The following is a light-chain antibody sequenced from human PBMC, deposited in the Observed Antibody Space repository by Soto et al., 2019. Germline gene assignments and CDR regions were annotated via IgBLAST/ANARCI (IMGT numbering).Light chain of an antibody. Sequence: EIVLTQSPAILSLYPGERATLSCRASQSVSSHLAWYQQKPGQAPRLLMYDTSNRATGIPARFSGSGSGTDFTLTISSLEPEDFAVYYCQQRVNWPLTFGGGTKVEIK. CDR1: QSVSSH. V-gene: IGKV3-11*01. CDR2: DTS. J-gene: IGKJ4*01. CDR3: QQRVNWPLT.